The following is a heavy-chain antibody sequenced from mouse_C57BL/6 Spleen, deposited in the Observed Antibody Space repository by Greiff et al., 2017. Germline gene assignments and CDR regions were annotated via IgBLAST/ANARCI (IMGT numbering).Heavy chain of an antibody. J-gene: IGHJ4*01. D-gene: IGHD3-2*02. V-gene: IGHV1-76*01. CDR3: ARAEDETAQAMGAMDY. CDR2: IYPGSGNT. Sequence: QVQLQQSGAELVRPGASVKLSCKASGYTFTDYYINWVKQRPGQGLEWIARIYPGSGNTYYNEKFKGKATLTAEKSSSTAYMHLSSLTSEDSAVYFCARAEDETAQAMGAMDYWGQGTSVTVSS. CDR1: GYTFTDYY.